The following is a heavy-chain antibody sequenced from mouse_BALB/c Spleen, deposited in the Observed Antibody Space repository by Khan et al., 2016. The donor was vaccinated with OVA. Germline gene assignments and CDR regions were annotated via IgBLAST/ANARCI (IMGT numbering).Heavy chain of an antibody. CDR3: ASDYWFAY. V-gene: IGHV5-6-5*01. Sequence: EVELVESGGGLVQPGGSLKLSCAASGFTFSNYAMSWVRQTPEKRLEWVASISSGGSTYYTDSVKGRITISSDNARNILYLQMSSLRTEDTAMYYCASDYWFAYWDQGTLVTVSA. CDR2: ISSGGST. J-gene: IGHJ3*01. D-gene: IGHD2-4*01. CDR1: GFTFSNYA.